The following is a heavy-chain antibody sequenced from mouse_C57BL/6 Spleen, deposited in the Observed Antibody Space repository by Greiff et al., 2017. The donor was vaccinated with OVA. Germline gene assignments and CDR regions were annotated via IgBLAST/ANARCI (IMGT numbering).Heavy chain of an antibody. J-gene: IGHJ4*01. CDR1: GFTFSDYY. CDR2: INYDGSST. V-gene: IGHV5-16*01. D-gene: IGHD1-1*01. CDR3: ARVYYIYAMDY. Sequence: EVQLVESEGGLVQPGSSMKLSCTASGFTFSDYYMAWVRQVPEKGLEWVANINYDGSSTYYLDSLKSRFIISRDNAKNILYLQMSSLKSEYTATYYCARVYYIYAMDYWGQGTSVTVSS.